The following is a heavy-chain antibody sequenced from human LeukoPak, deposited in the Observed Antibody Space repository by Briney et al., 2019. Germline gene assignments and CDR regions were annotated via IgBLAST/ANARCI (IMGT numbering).Heavy chain of an antibody. CDR1: GFTFSSYA. J-gene: IGHJ4*02. V-gene: IGHV3-23*01. CDR2: ISGSGGST. CDR3: AKGETGNFGVVIITFDY. D-gene: IGHD3-3*01. Sequence: GGSLRLSCAASGFTFSSYAMSWVRQAPGKGLEWVSAISGSGGSTYYADSVKGRFTISRDNSKNTLYLQMNSLRAEDTAVYYCAKGETGNFGVVIITFDYWGQGTLVTVSS.